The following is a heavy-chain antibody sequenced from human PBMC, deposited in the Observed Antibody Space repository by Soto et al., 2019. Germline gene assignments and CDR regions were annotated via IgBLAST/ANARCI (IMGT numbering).Heavy chain of an antibody. CDR1: GFTFSSYA. CDR3: ARVLFPQGQWLVPHFDY. D-gene: IGHD6-19*01. J-gene: IGHJ4*02. CDR2: ISYDGSNK. V-gene: IGHV3-30-3*01. Sequence: PGGSLRLSCAASGFTFSSYAMHWVRQAPGKGLEWVAVISYDGSNKYYADSVKGRFTISRDNSKNTLYLQMNSLRAEDTAVYYCARVLFPQGQWLVPHFDYWGQGTLVTVSS.